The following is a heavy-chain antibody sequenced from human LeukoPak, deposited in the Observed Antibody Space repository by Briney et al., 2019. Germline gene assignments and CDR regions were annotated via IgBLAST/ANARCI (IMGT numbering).Heavy chain of an antibody. CDR2: MYHSGST. CDR3: ARSSDGYRFDY. V-gene: IGHV4-59*08. J-gene: IGHJ4*02. Sequence: SETLSLTCTVSGGSISSYYWSWIRQPPGKGLEWIGYMYHSGSTNYNPSLKSRVAISLDTSKNQFSLKLSSVTAADTAVYYCARSSDGYRFDYWGQGILVTVSS. D-gene: IGHD5-24*01. CDR1: GGSISSYY.